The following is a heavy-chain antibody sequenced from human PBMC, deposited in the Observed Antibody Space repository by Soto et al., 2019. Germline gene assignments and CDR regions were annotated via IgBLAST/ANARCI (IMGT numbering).Heavy chain of an antibody. CDR1: GYSISRDYY. V-gene: IGHV4-38-2*01. Sequence: PSETLSLTCAVSGYSISRDYYWGWIRQPPGKGLKWIAAIYHSGSTYYNPSLKTRVTLSVDTSQNHFSLRLSSMTAADTAVYYCARMFNWNYKGPIDYWGQGTLVTVSS. CDR2: IYHSGST. D-gene: IGHD1-7*01. J-gene: IGHJ4*02. CDR3: ARMFNWNYKGPIDY.